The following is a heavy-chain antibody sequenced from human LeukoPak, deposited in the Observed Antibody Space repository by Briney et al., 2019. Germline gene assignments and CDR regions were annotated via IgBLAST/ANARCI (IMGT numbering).Heavy chain of an antibody. D-gene: IGHD3-10*01. CDR1: GFTFSSYA. J-gene: IGHJ5*02. CDR3: AKDRYYGSGSYRWFDP. CDR2: ISGSGGST. V-gene: IGHV3-23*01. Sequence: GGSLRLSCAASGFTFSSYAMSWVRQAPGKGLEWVSAISGSGGSTYYADSVKGRFTISRDNSKNTLYLQMNSLRAEDTAVYYCAKDRYYGSGSYRWFDPWGQGTLVTVSS.